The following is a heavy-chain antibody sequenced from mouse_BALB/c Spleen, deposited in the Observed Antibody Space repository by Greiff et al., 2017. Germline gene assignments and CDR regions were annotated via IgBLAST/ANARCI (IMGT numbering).Heavy chain of an antibody. Sequence: QVQLQQSGAELARPGASVKLSCKASGYTFTRYWMPWVKQRPGQGLEWIGAIYPGDGDTRYTQKFKGKATLTADKSSSTAYIQLSSLSSEDSAVYYCAREDGNHAMDYWGQGTSVTVSS. CDR3: AREDGNHAMDY. CDR1: GYTFTRYW. J-gene: IGHJ4*01. CDR2: IYPGDGDT. D-gene: IGHD2-1*01. V-gene: IGHV1-87*01.